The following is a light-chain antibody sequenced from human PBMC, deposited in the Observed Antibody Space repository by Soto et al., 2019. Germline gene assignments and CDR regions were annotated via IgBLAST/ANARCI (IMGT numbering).Light chain of an antibody. CDR2: GAS. V-gene: IGKV3-15*01. CDR3: QQSYNTTWT. CDR1: QSVSSN. Sequence: EIVMTKSPATLSVSPGGRATLSCRASQSVSSNLAWYQQKPGQAPRLLIYGASTRATGIPARFSGSGSGTEFTRTICSLQSEDFATYSSQQSYNTTWTFGQGTKVDIK. J-gene: IGKJ1*01.